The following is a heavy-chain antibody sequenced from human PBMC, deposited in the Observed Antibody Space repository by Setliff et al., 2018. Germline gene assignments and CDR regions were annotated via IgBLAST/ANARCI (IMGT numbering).Heavy chain of an antibody. CDR2: MWYNGNSK. Sequence: GGSLRLSCAASGFTLSTSVLHWVRQAPGKGLEWVAVMWYNGNSKYYADAVKGRFTISRDNSKNTLYLQMNSLRPEDTAVYYCARTCSGSGCYAGLESWGQGTPVTVSS. J-gene: IGHJ4*02. CDR1: GFTLSTSV. CDR3: ARTCSGSGCYAGLES. D-gene: IGHD2-15*01. V-gene: IGHV3-33*01.